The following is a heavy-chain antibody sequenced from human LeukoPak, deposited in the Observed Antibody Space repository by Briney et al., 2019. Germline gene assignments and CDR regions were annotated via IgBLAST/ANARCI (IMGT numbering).Heavy chain of an antibody. CDR1: GGTFSSYA. J-gene: IGHJ3*02. CDR2: IIPIFGTA. Sequence: SVKVSCKASGGTFSSYAISWVRQAPGQGLEWMGGIIPIFGTANYAQKFQGRVTITADESTSTAYMELSSLRSEDTAVYYCAHSGVVVPAQHPGAFDIWGQGTMVTVSS. D-gene: IGHD2-2*01. V-gene: IGHV1-69*13. CDR3: AHSGVVVPAQHPGAFDI.